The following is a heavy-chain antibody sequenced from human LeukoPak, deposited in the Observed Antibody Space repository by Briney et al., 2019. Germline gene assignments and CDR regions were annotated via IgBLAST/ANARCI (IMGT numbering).Heavy chain of an antibody. D-gene: IGHD3-22*01. CDR3: ARGFYDYYDSSGDSFDC. J-gene: IGHJ4*02. CDR2: IWYDGSNK. CDR1: GFTFSSYG. V-gene: IGHV3-33*01. Sequence: GGSLRLSCAASGFTFSSYGMHWVRQAPGKELEWVAVIWYDGSNKYYADSVKGRFTISRDNSKNTLYLQMNSLRAENTAVYYCARGFYDYYDSSGDSFDCWGQGTLVTVA.